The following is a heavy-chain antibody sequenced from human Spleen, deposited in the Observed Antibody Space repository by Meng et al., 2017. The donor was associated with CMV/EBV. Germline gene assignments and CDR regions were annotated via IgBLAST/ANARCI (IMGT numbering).Heavy chain of an antibody. J-gene: IGHJ6*02. D-gene: IGHD3-10*01. CDR2: IWYDGSNK. CDR1: GFTFSSYG. CDR3: AKAVYYGSGSLPHYYYYGMDV. Sequence: GESLKISCAASGFTFSSYGMHWVRQAPGKGLEWVAVIWYDGSNKYYADSVKGRFAISRDNAKNTLYLQMNSLRAEDTAVYYCAKAVYYGSGSLPHYYYYGMDVWGQGTTVTVS. V-gene: IGHV3-33*06.